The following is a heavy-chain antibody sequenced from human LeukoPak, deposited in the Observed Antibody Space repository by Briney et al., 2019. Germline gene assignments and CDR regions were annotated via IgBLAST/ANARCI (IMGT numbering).Heavy chain of an antibody. Sequence: GGSLRLSCAASGFTFSSYAMHWVRQAPGKGLEWVAVISYDGSNKYYADSVKGRFTISRDNSKNTLYLQMNSLRGEDTAVYYCAKDKQLLWWYFDYWGQGTLVTVSS. V-gene: IGHV3-30*04. CDR1: GFTFSSYA. D-gene: IGHD3-10*01. J-gene: IGHJ4*02. CDR3: AKDKQLLWWYFDY. CDR2: ISYDGSNK.